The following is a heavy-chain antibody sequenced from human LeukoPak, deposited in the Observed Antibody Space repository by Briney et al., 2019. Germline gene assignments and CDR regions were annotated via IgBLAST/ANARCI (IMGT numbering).Heavy chain of an antibody. CDR2: INPNSGGT. CDR1: GYTFTGYY. J-gene: IGHJ4*02. D-gene: IGHD3-22*01. CDR3: ARQASVPGYYDSSGYHPFDY. Sequence: ASVKLSCTASGYTFTGYYMHWVRQAPGQGLEWMGWINPNSGGTNYAQKFQGRATMTRDTSISTAYLQWSSLKASDTAMYYCARQASVPGYYDSSGYHPFDYWGQGTLVTVSS. V-gene: IGHV1-2*02.